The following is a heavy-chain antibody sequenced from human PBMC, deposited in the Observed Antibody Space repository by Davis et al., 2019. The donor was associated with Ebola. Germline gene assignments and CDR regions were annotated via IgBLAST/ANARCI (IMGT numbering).Heavy chain of an antibody. CDR3: ARDTYYYGSGSYMYGMDV. J-gene: IGHJ6*04. D-gene: IGHD3-10*01. CDR2: LSYDVSSK. V-gene: IGHV3-30-3*01. CDR1: GFTFSDYV. Sequence: GESLKISCAASGFTFSDYVMHWVRQAPGKGLEWVAILSYDVSSKYYADSVKGRFTISRDNSKNTQYLQMNSLRAEDTAVYYCARDTYYYGSGSYMYGMDVWGKGTSVTVSS.